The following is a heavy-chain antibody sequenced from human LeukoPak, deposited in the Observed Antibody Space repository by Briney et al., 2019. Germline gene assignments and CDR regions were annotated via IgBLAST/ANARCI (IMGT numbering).Heavy chain of an antibody. CDR1: GYTFSNYA. CDR2: INTNTGNP. CDR3: ARVKSYSSGWRGREDYFYYMDV. V-gene: IGHV7-4-1*02. Sequence: ASVKVSCKASGYTFSNYAVTWVRQAPGQGLEWMGWINTNTGNPTYAQGFTGRFVFSLDTSVSTAYLQISSLQAEDTAVYYCARVKSYSSGWRGREDYFYYMDVWGKGTPVTVSS. D-gene: IGHD6-19*01. J-gene: IGHJ6*03.